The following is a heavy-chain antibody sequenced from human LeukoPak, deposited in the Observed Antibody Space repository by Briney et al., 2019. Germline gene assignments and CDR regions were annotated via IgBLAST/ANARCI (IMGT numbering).Heavy chain of an antibody. CDR3: ARRYGDYSDF. D-gene: IGHD4-17*01. J-gene: IGHJ4*02. V-gene: IGHV4-30-2*01. CDR1: GGSISRGGYP. Sequence: SETLSLTCVVSGGSISRGGYPWSWIRQPPGKGLEWIGYIFHSGSAYYHPSLRSRASMSVDTSKNQFSLNLTSVTAADTAVYYCARRYGDYSDFWGQGTLVTVSS. CDR2: IFHSGSA.